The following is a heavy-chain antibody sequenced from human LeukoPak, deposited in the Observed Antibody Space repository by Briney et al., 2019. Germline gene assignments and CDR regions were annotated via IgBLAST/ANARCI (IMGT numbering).Heavy chain of an antibody. CDR1: GFTFSNYW. D-gene: IGHD6-13*01. V-gene: IGHV3-74*01. Sequence: GGSLRLSCAASGFTFSNYWMHWVRQAPGKGLVWVSRINSDGSSRNYADSVKGRFAISRDNAKNTLYLQMNSLRAEDTAVYYCASASSHRIAAGGDYWGQGTLVTVSS. CDR3: ASASSHRIAAGGDY. J-gene: IGHJ4*02. CDR2: INSDGSSR.